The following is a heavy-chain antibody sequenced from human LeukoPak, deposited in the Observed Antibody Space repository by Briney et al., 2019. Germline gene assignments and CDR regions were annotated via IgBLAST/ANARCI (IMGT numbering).Heavy chain of an antibody. V-gene: IGHV3-23*01. CDR1: GFTFSSYA. J-gene: IGHJ5*02. CDR3: AKGVGGIYGWFDP. CDR2: ISGSGGST. D-gene: IGHD3-16*01. Sequence: PGGPLRLSCAASGFTFSSYAMSWVRQAPGKGLEWVSAISGSGGSTYYADSVKGRFTISRDNSKNTLYLQMSSLRAEDTAVYYCAKGVGGIYGWFDPWGQGTLVTVSS.